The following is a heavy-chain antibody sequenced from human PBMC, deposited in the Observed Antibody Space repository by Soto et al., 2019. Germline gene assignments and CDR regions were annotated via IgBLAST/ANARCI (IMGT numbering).Heavy chain of an antibody. J-gene: IGHJ5*02. CDR3: ARGKVKGIAAA. V-gene: IGHV4-34*01. CDR2: INHSGST. Sequence: SETLSLTCAFYGGSFIGYYWSWIRQPPGKGLEWIGEINHSGSTNYNPSLKSRVTISVDTSKNQFSLKLSSVTAADTAVYYCARGKVKGIAAAWGQGTLVTVSS. CDR1: GGSFIGYY. D-gene: IGHD6-13*01.